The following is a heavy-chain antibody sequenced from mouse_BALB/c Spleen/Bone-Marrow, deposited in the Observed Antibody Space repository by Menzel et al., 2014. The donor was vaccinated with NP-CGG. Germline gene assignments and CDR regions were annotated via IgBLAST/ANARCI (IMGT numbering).Heavy chain of an antibody. J-gene: IGHJ3*01. CDR1: GFNIKDTY. D-gene: IGHD1-1*01. CDR2: IDPANGNT. CDR3: ARGDYYGGSFFAY. Sequence: EVQVVESGADLVKPGASVKLSCTASGFNIKDTYMHWVKQRPEQGLEWIGRIDPANGNTKYDPKFQGKATITADTSSNTAYLQLSSLTSEDTAVYYCARGDYYGGSFFAYWSQGTLVTVSA. V-gene: IGHV14-3*02.